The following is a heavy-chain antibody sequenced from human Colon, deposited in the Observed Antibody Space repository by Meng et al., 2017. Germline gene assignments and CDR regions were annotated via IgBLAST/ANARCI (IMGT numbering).Heavy chain of an antibody. CDR1: GFIFGDYA. CDR2: IRARGFGGTT. D-gene: IGHD3-10*01. Sequence: GESLKISCSASGFIFGDYAMAWFRQAPGKGLEWVGFIRARGFGGTTEYAASAKGRFFIPRDDSKSTTYLQMNSLKIEDTAFYYCARERGTITRVRGDVDYWGQGTLVTVSS. CDR3: ARERGTITRVRGDVDY. J-gene: IGHJ4*02. V-gene: IGHV3-49*03.